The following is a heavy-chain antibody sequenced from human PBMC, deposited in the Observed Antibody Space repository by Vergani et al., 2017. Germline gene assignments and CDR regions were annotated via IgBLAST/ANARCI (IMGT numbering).Heavy chain of an antibody. CDR2: IYYSGST. V-gene: IGHV4-59*01. Sequence: QVQLQESGPGLVKPSETLSLTCTVSGGSISSYYWSWIRRPPGKGLEWIGYIYYSGSTNYNPSLKRRVTISVDTSKNQFSLKLSSVTAADTAVYYCAGVERGYWSGRWFDPWGQGTLVTVSS. D-gene: IGHD3-3*01. CDR1: GGSISSYY. CDR3: AGVERGYWSGRWFDP. J-gene: IGHJ5*02.